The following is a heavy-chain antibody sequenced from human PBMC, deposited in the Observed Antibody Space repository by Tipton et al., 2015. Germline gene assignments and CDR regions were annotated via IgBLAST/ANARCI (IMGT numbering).Heavy chain of an antibody. V-gene: IGHV3-7*01. CDR1: GFTFSNYW. CDR2: IKPDGSDQ. CDR3: ARDSTGYYYFDS. J-gene: IGHJ4*02. D-gene: IGHD3-9*01. Sequence: SLRLSCVAYGFTFSNYWMTWVRQAPGKGLEWVANIKPDGSDQYYVDSVKGRFTFSRDNAKNSMYLQMNSLRPEDTAVYYCARDSTGYYYFDSWGQGTLVSVSS.